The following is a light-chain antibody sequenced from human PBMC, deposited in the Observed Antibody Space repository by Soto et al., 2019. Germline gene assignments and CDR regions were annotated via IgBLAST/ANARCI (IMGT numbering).Light chain of an antibody. CDR3: QQYDNAPRYDNLPRFT. Sequence: DIQMTQSPSSLSASAGDRVTITCQASHDISNNLNWYQQKPGKAPKLLIYDASNLETGVPSRFSGGGSGTDFTFTISSMQPEDIGTYYCQQYDNAPRYDNLPRFTFGPGTKLNI. V-gene: IGKV1-33*01. CDR1: HDISNN. CDR2: DAS. J-gene: IGKJ3*01.